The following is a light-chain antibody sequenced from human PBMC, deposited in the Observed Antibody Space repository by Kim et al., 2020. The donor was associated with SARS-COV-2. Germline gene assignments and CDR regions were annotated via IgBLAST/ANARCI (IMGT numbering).Light chain of an antibody. V-gene: IGKV3-15*01. CDR2: RAS. Sequence: SPGERATLSCRASQSVSSDLAWYQQKPGQAPRLLIDRASTRATGIPARFSGSGSGTEFTLTISSLQSEDFAVYYCQQYNNWPPWTFGQGTKVDIK. J-gene: IGKJ1*01. CDR3: QQYNNWPPWT. CDR1: QSVSSD.